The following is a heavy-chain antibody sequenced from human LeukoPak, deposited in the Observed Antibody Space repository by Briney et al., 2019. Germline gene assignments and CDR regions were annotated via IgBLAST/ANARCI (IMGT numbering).Heavy chain of an antibody. CDR3: ARAVNYDFWSGYYP. V-gene: IGHV4-30-4*08. Sequence: PSETLSLTCTVSGGSISSGDYYWSWIRQPPGKGLEWIGYIYYNGSTYYNPSLKSRVTISVDTSKNQFSLKLSSVTAADTAVYYCARAVNYDFWSGYYPWGQGTLVTVSS. CDR2: IYYNGST. D-gene: IGHD3-3*01. CDR1: GGSISSGDYY. J-gene: IGHJ4*02.